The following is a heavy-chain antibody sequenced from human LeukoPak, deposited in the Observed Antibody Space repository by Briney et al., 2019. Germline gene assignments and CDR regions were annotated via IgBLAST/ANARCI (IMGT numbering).Heavy chain of an antibody. V-gene: IGHV4-34*01. D-gene: IGHD6-13*01. CDR2: INHSGST. CDR3: ARCSSSWYGGVKFDP. CDR1: GGSFRGYY. Sequence: SETLSLTCAVYGGSFRGYYWSWIRHPPGKRLEWIGEINHSGSTNYNPSLKSRVTISVDTSKNQFSLKLSSVTAADTAVYYCARCSSSWYGGVKFDPWGQGTLVTVSS. J-gene: IGHJ5*02.